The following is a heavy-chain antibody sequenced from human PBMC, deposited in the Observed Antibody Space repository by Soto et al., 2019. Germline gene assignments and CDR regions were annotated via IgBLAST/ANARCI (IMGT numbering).Heavy chain of an antibody. CDR3: ARSQGGIGVLPAATHYYYSAMDV. CDR1: GYSFTSYA. D-gene: IGHD2-2*01. CDR2: INAGNGNT. Sequence: ASVKVSCKASGYSFTSYAMHWVRQAPGQRLEWMGWINAGNGNTKYSQKFQDRVTIFRDTSASTAYMELSSLRSEDTAVYYCARSQGGIGVLPAATHYYYSAMDVWGQGTTVTFSS. V-gene: IGHV1-3*01. J-gene: IGHJ6*02.